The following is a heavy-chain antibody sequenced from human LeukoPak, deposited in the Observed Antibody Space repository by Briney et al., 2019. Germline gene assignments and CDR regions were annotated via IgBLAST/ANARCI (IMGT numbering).Heavy chain of an antibody. CDR1: GLTFISYG. CDR3: ARGKDVVRGVIDY. D-gene: IGHD3-10*01. J-gene: IGHJ4*02. Sequence: GGSLRLSCAASGLTFISYGMHWVRHAPGKGLEWVAVIWHEGSDKNYADSVKGRFTISRDNSKNTLYLQRNSLRAEDTAVYYCARGKDVVRGVIDYWGQGTLVTVSS. CDR2: IWHEGSDK. V-gene: IGHV3-33*01.